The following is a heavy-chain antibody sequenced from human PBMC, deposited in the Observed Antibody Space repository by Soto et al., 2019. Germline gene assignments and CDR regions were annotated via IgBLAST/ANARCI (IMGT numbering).Heavy chain of an antibody. D-gene: IGHD3-10*01. J-gene: IGHJ6*02. Sequence: QVQLVQSGAEVKPPGASVKVSCKASGYTFTGHYMHWVRQVSGRRLEFLGWLKPDNGGTYYAPKFQCRVTFTRDTSNTIAYMEMSGLSSDDTAVYFCARDLCPLGSGSPCPTFGMDVWGQGTTVAVTS. CDR2: LKPDNGGT. CDR3: ARDLCPLGSGSPCPTFGMDV. CDR1: GYTFTGHY. V-gene: IGHV1-2*02.